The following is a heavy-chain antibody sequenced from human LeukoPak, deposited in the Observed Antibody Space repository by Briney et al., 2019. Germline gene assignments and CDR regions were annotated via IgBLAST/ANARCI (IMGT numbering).Heavy chain of an antibody. J-gene: IGHJ3*02. V-gene: IGHV4-34*01. CDR1: GGSFSGYY. CDR2: INHSGST. D-gene: IGHD2-2*01. CDR3: ARVDDIVVVPAAMTFDI. Sequence: SETLSLTCAVYGGSFSGYYWSWIRQPPGKGLEWIGEINHSGSTNYNPSLKSRVTISVDTSKNQFSLKLSSVTAADTAVYYCARVDDIVVVPAAMTFDIWGQGTMVTVSS.